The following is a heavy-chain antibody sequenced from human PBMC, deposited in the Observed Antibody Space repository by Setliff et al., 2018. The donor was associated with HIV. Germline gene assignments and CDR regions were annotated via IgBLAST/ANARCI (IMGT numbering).Heavy chain of an antibody. J-gene: IGHJ6*03. D-gene: IGHD2-15*01. Sequence: SETLSLTCTVSGDSIGSSSYYWAWIRQPPGKGLEWIGNIYYSGSTYYNPSLKTRVTISVDGSKNQFSLKLSSVTAADTAVYYCARHPFYCSGGSCYSYYYYYMDVWGKGTTVTVSS. CDR2: IYYSGST. CDR1: GDSIGSSSYY. CDR3: ARHPFYCSGGSCYSYYYYYMDV. V-gene: IGHV4-39*01.